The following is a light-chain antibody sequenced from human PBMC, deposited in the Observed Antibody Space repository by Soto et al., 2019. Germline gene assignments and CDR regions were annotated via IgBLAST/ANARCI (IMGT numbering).Light chain of an antibody. V-gene: IGLV1-40*01. CDR1: SSNIGATYD. J-gene: IGLJ1*01. Sequence: QSVLTQPPSVSGAPGQRVTISCTGSSSNIGATYDVRWYQQLPGTAPKLLIYGNSNRPSGVPDRFSGSKSGTSASLAITGLQADDEADYYCQSYDSSLSARYVFGTGTKVTVL. CDR3: QSYDSSLSARYV. CDR2: GNS.